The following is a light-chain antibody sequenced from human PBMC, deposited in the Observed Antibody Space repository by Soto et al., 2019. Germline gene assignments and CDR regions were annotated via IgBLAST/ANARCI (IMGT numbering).Light chain of an antibody. V-gene: IGKV1-6*01. CDR1: QGVRYD. CDR2: AAS. CDR3: LQDCLSPRT. J-gene: IGKJ1*01. Sequence: AIQMTQSPSSLSASVGDRVTITCRASQGVRYDLGWYQQKAGKAPKLLMYAASILQSGVPSRFSGGGSGKDFTLTVSRRQPEDSATYYCLQDCLSPRTFGQGTKVEFK.